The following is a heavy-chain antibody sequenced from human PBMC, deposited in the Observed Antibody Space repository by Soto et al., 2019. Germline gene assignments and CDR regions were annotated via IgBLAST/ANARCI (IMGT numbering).Heavy chain of an antibody. CDR1: GYTFTSYA. J-gene: IGHJ6*02. V-gene: IGHV1-3*01. D-gene: IGHD6-13*01. CDR2: INAGNGNT. CDR3: ARMSSSWAWDYGMDV. Sequence: ASVKVSCKASGYTFTSYAMHWVRQAPGQRLEWMGWINAGNGNTKYSQKFQGRVTITRDTSASTAYMELSSLRSEDTAVYYCARMSSSWAWDYGMDVWGQGTTVTAP.